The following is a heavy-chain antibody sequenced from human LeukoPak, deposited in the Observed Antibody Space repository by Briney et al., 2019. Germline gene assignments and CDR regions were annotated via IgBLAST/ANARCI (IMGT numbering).Heavy chain of an antibody. Sequence: GGSLRLSCAASGFTFSDFAVHWVRQAPGKGLEWVALISFDGGKKYYADSLKGRFTISRDNSNSTLYLQMNSLRAEDTALYYCATLKWSGSSRGPSDIWGQGTMVTVSS. D-gene: IGHD3-3*01. CDR1: GFTFSDFA. V-gene: IGHV3-30-3*01. J-gene: IGHJ3*02. CDR3: ATLKWSGSSRGPSDI. CDR2: ISFDGGKK.